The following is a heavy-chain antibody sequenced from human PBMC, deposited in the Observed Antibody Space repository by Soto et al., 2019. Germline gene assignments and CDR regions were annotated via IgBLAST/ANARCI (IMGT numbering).Heavy chain of an antibody. Sequence: VQLVESGGGLVQPGGSLRLSCAASGFTFSGSWMPWVRQAPGKGLVWVSRINGDGSGTSYADFVKGRFTISRDNTKNTLLLQMKGLRGEDTAVYYCARGIFGSGTANDYWGQGTLVTVSS. CDR1: GFTFSGSW. CDR3: ARGIFGSGTANDY. V-gene: IGHV3-74*01. CDR2: INGDGSGT. D-gene: IGHD3-10*01. J-gene: IGHJ4*02.